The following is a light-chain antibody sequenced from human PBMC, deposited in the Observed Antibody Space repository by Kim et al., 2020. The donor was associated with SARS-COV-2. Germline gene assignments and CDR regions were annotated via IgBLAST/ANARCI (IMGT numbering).Light chain of an antibody. CDR2: DAS. CDR3: QQRTTSIT. V-gene: IGKV3-11*01. J-gene: IGKJ4*01. CDR1: QSVGSQ. Sequence: DIVLTQSPATLSLSPGERATLSCKASQSVGSQLAWYQQKPGQPPRLLIYDASNRAAGIPARFSGSGSGTDFTLTISSLEPEDFAVYYCQQRTTSITFGGGTKVDIK.